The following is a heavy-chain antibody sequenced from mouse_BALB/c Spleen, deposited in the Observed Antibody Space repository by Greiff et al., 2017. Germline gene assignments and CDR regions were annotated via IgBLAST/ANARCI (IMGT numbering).Heavy chain of an antibody. CDR3: ARGPVKYFDV. J-gene: IGHJ1*01. Sequence: DLVKPGASVKLSCKASGYTFTSYWINWIKQRPGQGLEWIGRIAPGSGSTYYNGMFKGKATLTVDTSSSTAYIQLSSLSSEDSAVYFCARGPVKYFDVWGAGTTVTVSS. CDR1: GYTFTSYW. V-gene: IGHV1S41*01. CDR2: IAPGSGST. D-gene: IGHD1-1*01.